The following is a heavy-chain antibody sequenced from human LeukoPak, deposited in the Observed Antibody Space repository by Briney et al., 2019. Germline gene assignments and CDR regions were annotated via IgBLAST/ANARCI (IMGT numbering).Heavy chain of an antibody. Sequence: SETLSLTCTVSGGSISSYCWSWIRQPPGKGLEWIGYIYYSGSTNYNPSLKSRVTISVDTSKNQFSLKLSSVTAADTAVYYCARNGYYDSSGYLVWFDPWGQGTLVTVSS. D-gene: IGHD3-22*01. CDR3: ARNGYYDSSGYLVWFDP. CDR1: GGSISSYC. CDR2: IYYSGST. J-gene: IGHJ5*02. V-gene: IGHV4-59*08.